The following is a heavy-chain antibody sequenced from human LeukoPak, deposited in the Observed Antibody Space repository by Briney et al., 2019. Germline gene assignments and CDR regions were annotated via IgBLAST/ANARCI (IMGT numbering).Heavy chain of an antibody. Sequence: SETLSLTCAVYGGSFSGYYWSWIRQPPGRGLEWIGEINHSGSTNYNPSLKSRVTISVDTSKNQFSLKQSSVTAADTAVYYCARAAARLYYYYMDVWGKGTTVTVSS. D-gene: IGHD6-6*01. CDR2: INHSGST. J-gene: IGHJ6*03. V-gene: IGHV4-34*01. CDR1: GGSFSGYY. CDR3: ARAAARLYYYYMDV.